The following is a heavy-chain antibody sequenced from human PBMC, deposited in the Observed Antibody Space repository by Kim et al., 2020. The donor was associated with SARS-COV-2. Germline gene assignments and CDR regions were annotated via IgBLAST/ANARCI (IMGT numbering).Heavy chain of an antibody. CDR1: GFTFSSSS. CDR2: LTSTGDTT. CDR3: AKDLWGPSAGTWYFVL. Sequence: GGSLRLSCAASGFTFSSSSMGWVRQAPGKGLELVSALTSTGDTTYYADSVKGLFTISRDNSKNTLYLQMNILRAEDTALYYCAKDLWGPSAGTWYFVL. V-gene: IGHV3-23*01. J-gene: IGHJ2*01. D-gene: IGHD6-13*01.